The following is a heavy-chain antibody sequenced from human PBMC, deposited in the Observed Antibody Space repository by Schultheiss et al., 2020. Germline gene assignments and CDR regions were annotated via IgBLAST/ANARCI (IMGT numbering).Heavy chain of an antibody. Sequence: GGSLRLSCAASGFTFSSYSMNWVRQAPGKGLEWVSYISSSSSTIYYADSVKGRFTISRDNAKNSLYLQMNSLRDEDTAVYYCASERQLVLYYWGQGTLVTSPQ. D-gene: IGHD6-6*01. CDR1: GFTFSSYS. J-gene: IGHJ4*02. V-gene: IGHV3-48*02. CDR3: ASERQLVLYY. CDR2: ISSSSSTI.